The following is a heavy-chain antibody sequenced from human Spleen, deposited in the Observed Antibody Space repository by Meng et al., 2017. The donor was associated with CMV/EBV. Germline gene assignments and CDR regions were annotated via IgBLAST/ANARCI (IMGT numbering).Heavy chain of an antibody. J-gene: IGHJ4*02. Sequence: GESLKISCAASGFTFSSYAMSWVRQAPGKGLEWVSAISGSGGSTYYADSVKGRFTISRDNSKNTLYLQMNSLRAEDTAVYYCAKHSGSYYPNFDYWGQGTLVTVSS. CDR3: AKHSGSYYPNFDY. D-gene: IGHD1-26*01. CDR2: ISGSGGST. CDR1: GFTFSSYA. V-gene: IGHV3-23*01.